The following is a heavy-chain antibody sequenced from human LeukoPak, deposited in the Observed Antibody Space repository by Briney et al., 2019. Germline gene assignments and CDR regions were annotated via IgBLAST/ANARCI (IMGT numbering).Heavy chain of an antibody. CDR1: GFTFSSYA. Sequence: GGSLRLSCAASGFTFSSYAMSWVRQAPGKGLEWVSAISGSGGSTYYADSVKGRFTISRDNSKNALYLQMNSLRADNTAVYYCAKGRALEVVAAFNYWGQGTVVTVSS. CDR2: ISGSGGST. CDR3: AKGRALEVVAAFNY. J-gene: IGHJ4*02. D-gene: IGHD2-15*01. V-gene: IGHV3-23*01.